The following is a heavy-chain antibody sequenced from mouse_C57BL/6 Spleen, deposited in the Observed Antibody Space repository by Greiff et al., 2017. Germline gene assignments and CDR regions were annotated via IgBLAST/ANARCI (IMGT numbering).Heavy chain of an antibody. V-gene: IGHV5-17*01. Sequence: EVKLMESGGGLVKPGGSLKLSCAASGFTFSDYGMHWVRQAPEKGLEWVAYISSGSSSTYYADTVKCRFTISRDNAKNTLFLQMNSLRSEDTAMYYCARGGHGSCYCFDYWGQGTTLTVSS. CDR1: GFTFSDYG. D-gene: IGHD1-1*01. CDR3: ARGGHGSCYCFDY. J-gene: IGHJ2*01. CDR2: ISSGSSST.